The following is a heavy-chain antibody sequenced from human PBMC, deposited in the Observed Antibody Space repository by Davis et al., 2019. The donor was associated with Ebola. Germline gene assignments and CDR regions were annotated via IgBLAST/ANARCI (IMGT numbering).Heavy chain of an antibody. V-gene: IGHV1-69*10. CDR3: ARDDWNQNWFDP. D-gene: IGHD1-1*01. Sequence: SVKVSCKASGDTFNNYDISWVRQAPGQGLEWMGGIIPIHDTANYAQKFQDRVTITADKSTSTAYMELSSLRSEDTAVYYCARDDWNQNWFDPWGQGTLVTVSS. CDR2: IIPIHDTA. J-gene: IGHJ5*02. CDR1: GDTFNNYD.